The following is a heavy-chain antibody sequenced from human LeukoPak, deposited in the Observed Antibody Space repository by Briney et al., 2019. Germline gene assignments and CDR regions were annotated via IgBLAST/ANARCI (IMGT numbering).Heavy chain of an antibody. V-gene: IGHV4-34*01. CDR1: GGSFSGYY. CDR2: INHSGST. D-gene: IGHD3-22*01. J-gene: IGHJ4*02. Sequence: SETLSLTCAVYGGSFSGYYWSWIRQPPGKGLEWIGEINHSGSTNYNPSLKSRVTISVDTSNNQFSLKLSSVTAADTAVYYCASFDTLGDSSHDRIFDYWGQGTLVTVSS. CDR3: ASFDTLGDSSHDRIFDY.